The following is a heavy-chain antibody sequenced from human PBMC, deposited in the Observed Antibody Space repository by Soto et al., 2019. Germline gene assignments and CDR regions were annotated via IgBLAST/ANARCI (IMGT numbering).Heavy chain of an antibody. J-gene: IGHJ6*02. V-gene: IGHV4-4*02. CDR1: GDSISTANW. CDR3: ARGRGGPYYYYGMDV. D-gene: IGHD2-15*01. Sequence: QVRLQESGPGLLKPSGTLSLTCTVSGDSISTANWWSWVRQPPGKGLEWIGEIYDSGSTNYNPSLKSRVTMSVDRSKNQFSLNLSSVTAADTAVYYCARGRGGPYYYYGMDVLGQGTTVTVSS. CDR2: IYDSGST.